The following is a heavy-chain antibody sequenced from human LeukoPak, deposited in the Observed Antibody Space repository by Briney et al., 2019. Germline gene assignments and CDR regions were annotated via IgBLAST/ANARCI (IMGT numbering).Heavy chain of an antibody. J-gene: IGHJ3*02. D-gene: IGHD3-10*01. CDR1: GGSISSYY. V-gene: IGHV4-59*12. CDR2: IYYSGST. Sequence: PSETLSLTCTVSGGSISSYYWSWIRQPPGKGLEWIGYIYYSGSTNYNPSLKSRVTISVDTSKDQFFLKLSSVTAADTAVYYCARGGDRYAFDIWGQGTMVTVSS. CDR3: ARGGDRYAFDI.